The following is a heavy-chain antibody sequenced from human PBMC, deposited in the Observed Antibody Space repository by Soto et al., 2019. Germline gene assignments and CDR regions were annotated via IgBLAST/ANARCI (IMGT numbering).Heavy chain of an antibody. J-gene: IGHJ4*02. Sequence: PSVKVSCKASGYTFTSYYMHWVRQAPGQGLEWMGIINPSGGSTSYAQKFQGRVTMTRDTSTSTVYMELSSLRSEDTAVYYCARANYYDSSGFPFDYWGQGTLVTVSS. CDR3: ARANYYDSSGFPFDY. D-gene: IGHD3-22*01. CDR2: INPSGGST. CDR1: GYTFTSYY. V-gene: IGHV1-46*01.